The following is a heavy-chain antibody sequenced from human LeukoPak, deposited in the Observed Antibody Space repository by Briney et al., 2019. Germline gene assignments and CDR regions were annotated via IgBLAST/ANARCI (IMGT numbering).Heavy chain of an antibody. J-gene: IGHJ4*02. CDR2: ISPTGSRI. Sequence: GGSLRLSCAASGFTFTDYYMSWIRQAPGKGLEWISYISPTGSRIYYTDSVKGRFTISRDNAKKSLILQMNSLRADDTAVYYCARDYAGDTSGLVLDYWGQGTLVTVSS. V-gene: IGHV3-11*01. D-gene: IGHD3-22*01. CDR1: GFTFTDYY. CDR3: ARDYAGDTSGLVLDY.